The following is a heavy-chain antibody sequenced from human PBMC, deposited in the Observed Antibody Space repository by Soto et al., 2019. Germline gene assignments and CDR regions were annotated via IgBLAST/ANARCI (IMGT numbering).Heavy chain of an antibody. CDR3: ARTIFGVEGFYFDY. D-gene: IGHD3-3*01. Sequence: EVQLVESGGGLVQPGGSLRLSFAASGFTFSSYSMNWVRQAPGKGLEWVSYISSSSSTIYYADSVKGRFTISRDNAKYTLSLQMNSLRDEDTAVYYCARTIFGVEGFYFDYWGQGTLVTVSS. J-gene: IGHJ4*02. V-gene: IGHV3-48*02. CDR1: GFTFSSYS. CDR2: ISSSSSTI.